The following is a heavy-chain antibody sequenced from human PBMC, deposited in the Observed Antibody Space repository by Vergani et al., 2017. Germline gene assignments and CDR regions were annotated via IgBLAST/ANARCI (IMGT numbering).Heavy chain of an antibody. V-gene: IGHV3-48*01. J-gene: IGHJ3*02. CDR1: GFTFSSYS. Sequence: EVQLVESGGGLVQPGGSLRLSCAASGFTFSSYSMNWVRQAPGKGLEWVSYISSSSSTIYYADSVKGRFTISRDNAKNSLYLQMNSLRAEDTAVYYCARDLFSSSSWYLQGAFDIWGQGTMVTVS. CDR3: ARDLFSSSSWYLQGAFDI. D-gene: IGHD6-13*01. CDR2: ISSSSSTI.